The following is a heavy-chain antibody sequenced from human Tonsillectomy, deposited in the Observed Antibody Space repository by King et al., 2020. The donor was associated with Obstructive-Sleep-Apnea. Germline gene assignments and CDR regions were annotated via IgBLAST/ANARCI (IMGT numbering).Heavy chain of an antibody. V-gene: IGHV3-15*01. Sequence: EVQLVESGGGLVKPGGSLRLSCAASGFTFSNAWMSWVRQAPGKGLEWVGRIKSKTDGGTTDYAAPVKGRFTISRDDSKNTRYLQMNSLKTEDTAVYYCTTDLQDLAGGYPRRFDPWGQGTLVTVSS. CDR2: IKSKTDGGTT. J-gene: IGHJ5*02. CDR3: TTDLQDLAGGYPRRFDP. D-gene: IGHD1-26*01. CDR1: GFTFSNAW.